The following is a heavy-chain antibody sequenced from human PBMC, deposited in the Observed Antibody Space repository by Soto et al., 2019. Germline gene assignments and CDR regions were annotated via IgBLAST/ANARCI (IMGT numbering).Heavy chain of an antibody. D-gene: IGHD3-10*01. CDR2: IRSKANSYAT. CDR3: TSDYGSGSWVGAFDI. V-gene: IGHV3-73*01. J-gene: IGHJ3*02. CDR1: GFTFSGSA. Sequence: GGSLRLSCAASGFTFSGSAMHWVRQASGKGLEWVGRIRSKANSYATAYAASVKGRLTISRDDSKNTAYLQMNSLKTEDTAVYYCTSDYGSGSWVGAFDIWGQGTMVTVSS.